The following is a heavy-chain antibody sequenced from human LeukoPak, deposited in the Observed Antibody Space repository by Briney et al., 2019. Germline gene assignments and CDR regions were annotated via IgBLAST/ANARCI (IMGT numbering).Heavy chain of an antibody. Sequence: GASVKVSCKVSGYTLNELFMHWVRQGPGKGLEWMGGFDRQDRETIYAQEFQGRVTMTEHTSTDTGYMELSRLRCEDKAVYYCATERRPIVGAAFDYWGQGTLVTVSS. CDR2: FDRQDRET. D-gene: IGHD1-26*01. V-gene: IGHV1-24*01. CDR1: GYTLNELF. CDR3: ATERRPIVGAAFDY. J-gene: IGHJ4*02.